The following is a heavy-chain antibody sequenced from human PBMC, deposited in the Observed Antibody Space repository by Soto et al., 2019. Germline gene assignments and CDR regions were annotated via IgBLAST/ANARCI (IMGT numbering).Heavy chain of an antibody. J-gene: IGHJ5*02. CDR1: GFTVSSNY. V-gene: IGHV3-53*02. CDR2: IYSGGST. Sequence: EVQLVESGGGLIQPGGSLRLACAASGFTVSSNYMSWVRQASGKGLEWVSFIYSGGSTHYADSVKGRFTISRDNSKNTLYLQMNSLRAEDTAVYYCARAIAQDWFDPWGQGTLVTVSS. CDR3: ARAIAQDWFDP. D-gene: IGHD6-13*01.